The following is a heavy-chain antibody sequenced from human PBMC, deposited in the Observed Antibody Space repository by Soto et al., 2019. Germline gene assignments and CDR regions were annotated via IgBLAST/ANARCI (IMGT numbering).Heavy chain of an antibody. CDR2: IYYSGST. CDR1: GGYLSDYS. J-gene: IGHJ6*02. CDR3: ARLHGYCISSSCHGHYAMDV. V-gene: IGHV4-34*01. Sequence: PSETLSLTCAVYGGYLSDYSWTWIRQPPGKGLEWIGSIYYSGSTYYNPSLNSRVTVSVDTSKNQFSLKVTSVTAADTAVYYCARLHGYCISSSCHGHYAMDVWGQGTTVTAP. D-gene: IGHD2-2*01.